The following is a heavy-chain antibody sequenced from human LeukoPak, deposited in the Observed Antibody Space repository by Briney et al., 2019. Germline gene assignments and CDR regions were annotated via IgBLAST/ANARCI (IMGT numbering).Heavy chain of an antibody. J-gene: IGHJ6*02. V-gene: IGHV3-23*01. D-gene: IGHD3-3*01. CDR3: AKGYDFWSAHAMDV. Sequence: GASLRLSCAASGFTFSSYAMSWVRQAPGKGLEWVSAISGSGGSTYYADSVKGRFTISRDNSKNTLYLQINSLRAEDTAVYYCAKGYDFWSAHAMDVWGQGTTVTVSS. CDR1: GFTFSSYA. CDR2: ISGSGGST.